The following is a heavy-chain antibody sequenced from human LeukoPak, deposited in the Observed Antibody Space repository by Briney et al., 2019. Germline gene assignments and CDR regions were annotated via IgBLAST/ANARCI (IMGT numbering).Heavy chain of an antibody. CDR3: ARALDAYDSSGYNYYNMDV. D-gene: IGHD3-22*01. J-gene: IGHJ6*02. Sequence: ASVKVSCKASGYTFISYAMHWVRQAPGQRLEWMGWINAGNGNTKYSQKFQGRVTITRDTSANTAYMELSSLRSEDTAVYYCARALDAYDSSGYNYYNMDVWGQGTTVTVSS. CDR2: INAGNGNT. V-gene: IGHV1-3*01. CDR1: GYTFISYA.